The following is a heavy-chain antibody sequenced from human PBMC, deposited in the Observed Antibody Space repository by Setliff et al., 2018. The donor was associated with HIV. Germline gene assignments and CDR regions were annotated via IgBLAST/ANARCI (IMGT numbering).Heavy chain of an antibody. D-gene: IGHD1-26*01. CDR3: ARELQWSRDSGREEDY. CDR2: ISPDGSAT. CDR1: GFTFSSAW. J-gene: IGHJ4*02. V-gene: IGHV3-7*01. Sequence: GGSLRLSCAASGFTFSSAWMGWVRQAPAKGLEWVANISPDGSATYYVDSVKGRFTISRDNAKNSLYMQMNSLRAEDTAVYYCARELQWSRDSGREEDYGGQGTLVTVS.